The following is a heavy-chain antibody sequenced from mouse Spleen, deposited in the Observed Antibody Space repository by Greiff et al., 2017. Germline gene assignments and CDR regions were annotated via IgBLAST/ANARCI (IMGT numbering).Heavy chain of an antibody. CDR3: ASTMITTGLFAY. CDR2: IDPSDSYT. Sequence: QVQLQQPGAELVMPGASVKLSCKASGYTFTSYWMHWVKQRPGQGLEWIGEIDPSDSYTNYNQKFKGKATLTVDKSSSTAYMQLSSLTSEDSAVYYCASTMITTGLFAYWGQGTLVTVSA. V-gene: IGHV1-69*01. D-gene: IGHD2-4*01. CDR1: GYTFTSYW. J-gene: IGHJ3*01.